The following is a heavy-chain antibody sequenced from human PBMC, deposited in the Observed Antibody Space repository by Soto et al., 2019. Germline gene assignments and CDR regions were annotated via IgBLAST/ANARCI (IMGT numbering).Heavy chain of an antibody. Sequence: PGGSLKISCKGFGYSFPSYWIGWVRQMPGKGLEGMGIIYPGDSDTRYSPSSQGQVTISADKSISTAYLQWSSLKPPDTAREYGARRGCYYGMDVWGKGSMVTVDS. D-gene: IGHD2-8*01. CDR1: GYSFPSYW. CDR3: ARRGCYYGMDV. V-gene: IGHV5-51*01. CDR2: IYPGDSDT. J-gene: IGHJ6*04.